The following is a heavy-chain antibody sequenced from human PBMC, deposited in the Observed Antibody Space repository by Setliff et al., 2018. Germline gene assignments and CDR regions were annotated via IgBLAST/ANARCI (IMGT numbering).Heavy chain of an antibody. CDR1: GGSISSASYY. D-gene: IGHD1-1*01. CDR2: IYTSWSS. V-gene: IGHV4-61*09. Sequence: TLSLTCTVSGGSISSASYYWSWIRQPAGKGLEWIEHIYTSWSSNYNPSLKSRVTMSVDTSKNQLSLTLSSVTAADTAVYYCVREGYSEYFQDWGRGTLVTVSS. J-gene: IGHJ1*01. CDR3: VREGYSEYFQD.